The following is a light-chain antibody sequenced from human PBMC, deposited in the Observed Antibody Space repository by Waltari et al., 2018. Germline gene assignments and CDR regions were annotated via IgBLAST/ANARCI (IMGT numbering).Light chain of an antibody. CDR3: QHYITYPYT. J-gene: IGKJ4*01. CDR2: KAS. V-gene: IGKV1-5*03. Sequence: DIQMTQSPSSLSASVGDRVTITCQASRDINNYLNWYQQKPGKAPKLLIYKASSLESGVPSRFSGSGSGTEFTLTISSLQPDDFATYYCQHYITYPYTFGGGTQVEI. CDR1: RDINNY.